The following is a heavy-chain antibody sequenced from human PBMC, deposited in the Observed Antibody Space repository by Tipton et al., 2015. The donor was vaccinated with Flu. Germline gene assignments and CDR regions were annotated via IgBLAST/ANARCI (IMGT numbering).Heavy chain of an antibody. D-gene: IGHD3-10*01. V-gene: IGHV4-61*02. Sequence: TLSLTCTVSGYSISSGYYWGWIRQPAGKGLEWIGRIYTSGSTNYNPSLKSRVTMSVDTSKNQFSLKLSSVTAADTAVYYCARAPLEFAFDIWGQGTMVTVSS. CDR2: IYTSGST. J-gene: IGHJ3*02. CDR3: ARAPLEFAFDI. CDR1: GYSISSGYY.